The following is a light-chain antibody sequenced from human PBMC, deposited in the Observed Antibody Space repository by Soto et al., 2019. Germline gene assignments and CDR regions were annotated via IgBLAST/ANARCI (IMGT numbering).Light chain of an antibody. CDR1: ASNIGNSF. J-gene: IGLJ7*01. Sequence: QSVLTQPPSASGTPGQRVTISCSGGASNIGNSFVYWYQQLPGTAPQLLIFSHNQRPSGVPDRFSVSKSGASASLAITGLRSEDEADYYCAAWDDSLSAYVFGPGTQLTVL. CDR2: SHN. CDR3: AAWDDSLSAYV. V-gene: IGLV1-47*02.